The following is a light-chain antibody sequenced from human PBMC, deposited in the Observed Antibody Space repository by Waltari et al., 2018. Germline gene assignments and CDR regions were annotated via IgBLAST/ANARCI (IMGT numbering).Light chain of an antibody. V-gene: IGLV6-57*01. J-gene: IGLJ3*02. CDR1: SGSIASNY. Sequence: NFMLTQPHSVSESPGRTVTISCTRSSGSIASNYVQWYRQRPGSSPTTVIFEDNQRPSGVPDRFSGSIDSSSNSASLTISGLKPEDEADYYCQSYDSSNHWVFGGGTRLTVL. CDR3: QSYDSSNHWV. CDR2: EDN.